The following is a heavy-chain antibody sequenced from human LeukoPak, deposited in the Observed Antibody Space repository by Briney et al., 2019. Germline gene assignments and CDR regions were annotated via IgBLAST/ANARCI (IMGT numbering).Heavy chain of an antibody. CDR2: INHGGST. CDR1: GGSFSDYY. CDR3: ARWRWLPQYNWFDP. D-gene: IGHD2-15*01. J-gene: IGHJ5*02. V-gene: IGHV4-34*01. Sequence: SETLSLTCAVYGGSFSDYYWSWIRQPPGKGLEWIGEINHGGSTNYNPSLKSRVTMSLDTSNDQFSLRLTSVTAADTAVYYRARWRWLPQYNWFDPWGQGILVTVSS.